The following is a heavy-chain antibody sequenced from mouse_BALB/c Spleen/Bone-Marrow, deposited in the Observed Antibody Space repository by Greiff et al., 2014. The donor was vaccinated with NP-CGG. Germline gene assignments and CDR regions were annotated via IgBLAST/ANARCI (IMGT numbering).Heavy chain of an antibody. V-gene: IGHV1-62-2*01. CDR1: GYTFTEYI. CDR2: FYPGSGSI. D-gene: IGHD3-2*02. J-gene: IGHJ3*01. Sequence: QVHVKQSGAELVKPGASVKLSCKASGYTFTEYIIHWVKQRPRQGLEWIGWFYPGSGSIKYNEKFKDKATLTADKSSSTVYMELSRLTSEDSAVYFCARHEDRLRAWFAYWGQGTLVTVSA. CDR3: ARHEDRLRAWFAY.